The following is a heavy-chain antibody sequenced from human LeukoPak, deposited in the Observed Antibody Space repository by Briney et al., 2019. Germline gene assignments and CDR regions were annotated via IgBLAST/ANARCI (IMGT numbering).Heavy chain of an antibody. Sequence: ASVKVSCKASGGTFSSYAISWVRQAPGQGLEWMGRIIPILGKANYAQKFQGRVTITADKSTSTAYMELSSLRSEDTAVYYCARATKTYYYGSGSRSSFDYWGQGTLVTVSS. CDR3: ARATKTYYYGSGSRSSFDY. V-gene: IGHV1-69*04. CDR1: GGTFSSYA. J-gene: IGHJ4*02. CDR2: IIPILGKA. D-gene: IGHD3-10*01.